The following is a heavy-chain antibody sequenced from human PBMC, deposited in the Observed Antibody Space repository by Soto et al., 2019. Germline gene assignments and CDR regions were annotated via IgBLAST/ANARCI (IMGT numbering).Heavy chain of an antibody. Sequence: QVQLVQSGAEVKKPGSSVKVACKASGGTFSSYAISWVRQAPGQGLEWMGGIIPIFGTANSAQKFQGRVTVTAAESTSTAYMELSSLRSEDTVVYYCAGGDGGNPHWYFDLWGRGTLVTVSS. V-gene: IGHV1-69*12. J-gene: IGHJ2*01. CDR1: GGTFSSYA. CDR2: IIPIFGTA. D-gene: IGHD1-26*01. CDR3: AGGDGGNPHWYFDL.